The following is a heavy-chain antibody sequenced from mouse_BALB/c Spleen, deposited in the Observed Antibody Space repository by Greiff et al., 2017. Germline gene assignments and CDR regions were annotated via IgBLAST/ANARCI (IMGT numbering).Heavy chain of an antibody. J-gene: IGHJ4*01. V-gene: IGHV1-5*01. Sequence: VQLQQSGTVLVRPGASVKISCKASGFTFTSYWMHWVNQRPGQGLEWIAAINPGNSDTSYNQKFKGKAKLTAVTSTSTIYMELSSLTNEDTAVYYCTREGLQRSYYAMDYWGQGTSVTVSA. CDR2: INPGNSDT. CDR1: GFTFTSYW. CDR3: TREGLQRSYYAMDY. D-gene: IGHD1-1*01.